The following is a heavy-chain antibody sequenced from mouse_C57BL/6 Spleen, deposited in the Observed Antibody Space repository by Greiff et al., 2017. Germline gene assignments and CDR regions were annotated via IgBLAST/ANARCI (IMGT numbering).Heavy chain of an antibody. Sequence: EVQLQQSGAELVKPGASVKLSCTASGFNIKDYYMHWVKQRTEQGLEWIGRIDPEDGETKSAPKFQGKATITADTSSNTAYLQLSSLTSEDTAVYYCARSSITTVVATDYFDYWGQGTTLTVSS. CDR1: GFNIKDYY. V-gene: IGHV14-2*01. CDR2: IDPEDGET. CDR3: ARSSITTVVATDYFDY. J-gene: IGHJ2*01. D-gene: IGHD1-1*01.